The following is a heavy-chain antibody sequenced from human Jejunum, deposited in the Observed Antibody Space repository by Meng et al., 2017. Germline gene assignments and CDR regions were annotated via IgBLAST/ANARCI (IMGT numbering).Heavy chain of an antibody. J-gene: IGHJ5*01. D-gene: IGHD5-18*01. V-gene: IGHV3-23*01. CDR2: ISDSGGRI. Sequence: GGSLRLSCAASGFSFSTYAMSWIRQAPGKGLEWVSVISDSGGRIYYTDSVRGRFTISRDNSKSAVYLQMDSLRAEDTAVYYCAKGGYSFGYNDFWGHGTMVTVSS. CDR1: GFSFSTYA. CDR3: AKGGYSFGYNDF.